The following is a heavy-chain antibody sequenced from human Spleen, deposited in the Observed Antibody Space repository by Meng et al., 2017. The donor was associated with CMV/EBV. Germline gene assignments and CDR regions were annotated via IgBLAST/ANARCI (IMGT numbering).Heavy chain of an antibody. CDR1: GFTFSNYG. CDR2: IRSDGNNK. J-gene: IGHJ5*01. V-gene: IGHV3-30*02. D-gene: IGHD5-24*01. CDR3: ANLELGP. Sequence: SLRLSCAVSGFTFSNYGMHWVRQAPGKGLDWVAFIRSDGNNKYYLDSVKGRFTISRDNSQNTLYLQMSGLRSEDTAVYYCANLELGPWGPGTLVTVSS.